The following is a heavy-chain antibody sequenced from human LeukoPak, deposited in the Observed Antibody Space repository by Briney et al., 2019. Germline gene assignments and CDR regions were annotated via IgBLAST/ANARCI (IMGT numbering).Heavy chain of an antibody. J-gene: IGHJ3*01. CDR2: ISWNSDSI. Sequence: GGSLRLSCAASGFSFDVYAMHWVRQAPGKGVEWVSGISWNSDSIDYADSVKGRFTISRDNAENSLYLQMNSLRAEDTALYYCATDWSLDPLIVGGSPIGAFDFWGPGTMVTVSS. D-gene: IGHD3-22*01. CDR3: ATDWSLDPLIVGGSPIGAFDF. CDR1: GFSFDVYA. V-gene: IGHV3-9*01.